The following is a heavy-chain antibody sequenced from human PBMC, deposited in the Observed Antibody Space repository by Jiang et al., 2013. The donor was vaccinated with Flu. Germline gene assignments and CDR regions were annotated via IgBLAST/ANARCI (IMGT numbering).Heavy chain of an antibody. D-gene: IGHD4-17*01. CDR1: GGTFSSYT. CDR2: IIPILGIA. V-gene: IGHV1-69*02. J-gene: IGHJ6*02. Sequence: GAEVKKPGSSVKVSCKASGGTFSSYTISWVRQAPGQGLEWMGRIIPILGIANYAQKFQGRVTITADKSTSTAYMELSSLRSEDTAVYYCARIPHTHGDYLSVDYYYYGMDVWGQGTTVTVSS. CDR3: ARIPHTHGDYLSVDYYYYGMDV.